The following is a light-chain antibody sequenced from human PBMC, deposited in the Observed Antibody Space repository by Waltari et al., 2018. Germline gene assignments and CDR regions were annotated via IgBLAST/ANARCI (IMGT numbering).Light chain of an antibody. Sequence: DIQMTQSPSSLPASLGDRVPITCRTSENINKYLNWYQQKPGKAPKLLIYAASSLQSGVPSRFSGSGSGTDFSLTITGLQPEDFAVYYCQQSYDTPYTFGQGTNLEIK. CDR1: ENINKY. CDR3: QQSYDTPYT. J-gene: IGKJ2*01. CDR2: AAS. V-gene: IGKV1-39*01.